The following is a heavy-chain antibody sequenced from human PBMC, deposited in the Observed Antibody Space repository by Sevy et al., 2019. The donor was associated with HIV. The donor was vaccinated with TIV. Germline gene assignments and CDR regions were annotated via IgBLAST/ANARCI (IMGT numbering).Heavy chain of an antibody. Sequence: GGSLRLSCTASGFTFSDYYMSWIRQAPGKGLEWVSYISGLSNYINYADSVKGRFSISRDNVKDSLYLQMNSLRADDTAVYFCARRAGNWDYFEYWGQGTLVTVSS. CDR1: GFTFSDYY. J-gene: IGHJ4*02. D-gene: IGHD3-16*01. CDR2: ISGLSNYI. CDR3: ARRAGNWDYFEY. V-gene: IGHV3-11*06.